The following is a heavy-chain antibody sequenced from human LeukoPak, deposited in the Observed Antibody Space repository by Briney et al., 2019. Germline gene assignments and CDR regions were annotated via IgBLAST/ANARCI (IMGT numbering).Heavy chain of an antibody. J-gene: IGHJ3*02. CDR1: GYTFTSYY. D-gene: IGHD1-7*01. CDR3: ARDRLVELELRGRLGAFDI. V-gene: IGHV1-46*01. Sequence: ASVKVSCKASGYTFTSYYMHWVRQAPGQGLEWMGIINPSGGSTSYAQKFQGRVTMTRDTSTSAVYMELSSLRSEDTAVYYCARDRLVELELRGRLGAFDIWGQGTMVTVSS. CDR2: INPSGGST.